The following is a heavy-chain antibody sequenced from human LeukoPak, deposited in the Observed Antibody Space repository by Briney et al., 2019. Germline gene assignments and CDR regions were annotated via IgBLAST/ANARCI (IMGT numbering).Heavy chain of an antibody. CDR3: AREGGVVVPAASPPNIDY. CDR2: ISYDGSNK. CDR1: GFTFSSYG. V-gene: IGHV3-30*03. Sequence: GGSLRLSCAASGFTFSSYGMHWVRQAPGKGLEWVAVISYDGSNKYYADSVKGRFTISRDNSKNTLYLQMNSLRAEDTAVYYCAREGGVVVPAASPPNIDYWGQGTLVIVSS. J-gene: IGHJ4*02. D-gene: IGHD2-2*01.